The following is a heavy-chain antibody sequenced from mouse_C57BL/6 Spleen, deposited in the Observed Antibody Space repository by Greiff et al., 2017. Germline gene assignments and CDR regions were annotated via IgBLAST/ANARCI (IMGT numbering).Heavy chain of an antibody. V-gene: IGHV1-39*01. CDR3: ARRAAYDYDGMVLAMDY. CDR1: GYSFTDYN. J-gene: IGHJ4*01. D-gene: IGHD2-4*01. Sequence: EVQLQQSGPELVKPGASVKISCKASGYSFTDYNMNWVKQSNGKSLEWIGVINPNYGTTSYNQKFKGKATLTVDQSSSTAYMQLNSLTSEDSAVYYCARRAAYDYDGMVLAMDYWGQGTSVTVSS. CDR2: INPNYGTT.